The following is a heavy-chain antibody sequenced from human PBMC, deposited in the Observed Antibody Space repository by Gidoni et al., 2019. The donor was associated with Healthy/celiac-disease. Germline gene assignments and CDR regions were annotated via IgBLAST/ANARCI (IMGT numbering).Heavy chain of an antibody. Sequence: EGQLFESGGGLVPPGGSLRLSCAASGFTFSSYAIGRVRQAPGKGLGWVSAISGSGGSTYYADSVKGRFTISRDNSKNTLYLQMNSLRAEDTAVYYCAKAEALVVVAAAIDYWGQGTLVTVSS. D-gene: IGHD2-15*01. J-gene: IGHJ4*02. CDR2: ISGSGGST. CDR3: AKAEALVVVAAAIDY. V-gene: IGHV3-23*01. CDR1: GFTFSSYA.